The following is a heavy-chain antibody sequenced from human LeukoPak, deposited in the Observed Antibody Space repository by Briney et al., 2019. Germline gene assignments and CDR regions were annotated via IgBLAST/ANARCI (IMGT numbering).Heavy chain of an antibody. V-gene: IGHV1-18*01. J-gene: IGHJ3*02. Sequence: ASVKVSCKASGYTFTNYVINWVRQAPGQGLEWMGWISRYIGNTNYTKRFQGRVTFTTDISTTTVYMELRSLRSDAAAMYYCARVRDYGGNADALAIWGQGTKVAVYS. CDR1: GYTFTNYV. CDR2: ISRYIGNT. CDR3: ARVRDYGGNADALAI. D-gene: IGHD4-23*01.